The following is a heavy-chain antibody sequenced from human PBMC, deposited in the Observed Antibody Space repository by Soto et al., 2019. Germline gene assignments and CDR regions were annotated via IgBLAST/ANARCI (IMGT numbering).Heavy chain of an antibody. CDR3: ATENIAARIGSYWFDP. V-gene: IGHV1-24*01. CDR1: GYTPTELS. D-gene: IGHD6-6*01. CDR2: FDPEDGET. J-gene: IGHJ5*02. Sequence: ASVKVSCKVSGYTPTELSMHWVRQAPGKGLEWMGGFDPEDGETIYAQKFQGRVTMTEDTSTDTAYMELSSLRSEDTAVYYCATENIAARIGSYWFDPWGQGTLVIVSS.